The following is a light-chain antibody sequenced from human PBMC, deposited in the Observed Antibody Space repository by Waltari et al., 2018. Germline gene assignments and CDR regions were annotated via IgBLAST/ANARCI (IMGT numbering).Light chain of an antibody. V-gene: IGKV1-39*01. CDR1: QSISTY. J-gene: IGKJ3*01. CDR3: QQTYGSPPT. Sequence: DIQMTQSPSSLSASVGTRVTSTCRASQSISTYLHWYQQKPGKAPKLLVYASSNFQTGVSSRFSGSGSGTDFTLTISSLEPEDFATYYCQQTYGSPPTFGPGTKVDI. CDR2: ASS.